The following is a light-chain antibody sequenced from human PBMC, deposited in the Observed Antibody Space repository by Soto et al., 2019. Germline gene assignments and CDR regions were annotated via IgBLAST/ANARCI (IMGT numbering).Light chain of an antibody. CDR1: SYNIGNNY. CDR3: GTWDSSLSVYV. V-gene: IGLV1-51*02. CDR2: END. Sequence: QSALTQPPSVSAPPGQKVTISCSGSSYNIGNNYVSWYQQLPGTAPKLLIYENDKRPSGIPDRFSGSKSGTSATLGITGLQTGDEADYYCGTWDSSLSVYVFGTGTKVTVL. J-gene: IGLJ1*01.